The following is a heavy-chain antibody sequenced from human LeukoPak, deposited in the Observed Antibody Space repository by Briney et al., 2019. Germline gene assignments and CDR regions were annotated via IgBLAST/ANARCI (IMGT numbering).Heavy chain of an antibody. CDR2: IGIDSGNT. V-gene: IGHV3-48*01. D-gene: IGHD1-1*01. CDR1: GFTFSDYS. J-gene: IGHJ4*02. Sequence: GGSLRLSCAASGFTFSDYSMNWVRQAPGKGLEWISYIGIDSGNTNYADSVKGRFTISGDKAKNSLYLQMNSLRVEDTAVYYCARDYKFAFDNWGQGTLVTVSS. CDR3: ARDYKFAFDN.